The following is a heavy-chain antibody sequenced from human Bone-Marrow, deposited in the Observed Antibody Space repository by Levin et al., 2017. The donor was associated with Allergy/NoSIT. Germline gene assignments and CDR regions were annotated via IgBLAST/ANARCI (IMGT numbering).Heavy chain of an antibody. CDR3: GRDGLGWDDAFDF. J-gene: IGHJ3*01. V-gene: IGHV3-74*01. CDR1: GFIFSRYW. D-gene: IGHD4-23*01. Sequence: GESLKISCAASGFIFSRYWMYWVRQAPGKGLVWVSTIKYDGSEVRYADSVKGRFTISRDNAKNTLNLQMNSLGADDTAVDYCGRDGLGWDDAFDFWGKGTMVTVSS. CDR2: IKYDGSEV.